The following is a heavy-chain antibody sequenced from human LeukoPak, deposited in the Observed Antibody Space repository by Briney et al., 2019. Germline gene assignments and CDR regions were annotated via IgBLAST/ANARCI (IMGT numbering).Heavy chain of an antibody. Sequence: SETLSLTCTVSGGSISSYYWSWIRQPPGKGLEWIGYIYYSGSTNYNPSLKSRVTISVDTSKNQFSLKLSSVTAADTAVYYCAREQYSSSALDWGQGTLVTVSS. J-gene: IGHJ4*02. D-gene: IGHD6-6*01. CDR1: GGSISSYY. CDR3: AREQYSSSALD. CDR2: IYYSGST. V-gene: IGHV4-59*12.